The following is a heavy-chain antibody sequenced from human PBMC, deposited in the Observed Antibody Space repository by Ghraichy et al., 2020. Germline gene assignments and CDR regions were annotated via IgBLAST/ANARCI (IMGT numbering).Heavy chain of an antibody. CDR1: GFSFSTYW. Sequence: GGSLRLTCGASGFSFSTYWMHWVRQAPGKGLMWVAHINGDGSSTAYADSVKGRFTFSRDNAKNTLYLQMNSLRAEDTAVYYCARGGSIYCSGGSCYWGDYWGRGTMVTVSS. CDR3: ARGGSIYCSGGSCYWGDY. V-gene: IGHV3-74*01. D-gene: IGHD2-15*01. J-gene: IGHJ4*02. CDR2: INGDGSST.